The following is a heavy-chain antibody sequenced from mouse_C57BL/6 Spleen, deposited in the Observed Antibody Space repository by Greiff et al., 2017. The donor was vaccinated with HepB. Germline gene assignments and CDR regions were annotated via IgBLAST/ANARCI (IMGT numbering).Heavy chain of an antibody. J-gene: IGHJ2*01. D-gene: IGHD2-14*01. V-gene: IGHV5-4*01. CDR2: ISDGGSYT. Sequence: EVKLVESGGGLVKPGGSLKLSCAASGFTFSSYAMSWVRQTPEKRLEWVATISDGGSYTYYADNVKGRFTISRDNAKNNLYLQMSDLKSENTAMYYCAREYVRGFDYWGQGTTLTVSS. CDR1: GFTFSSYA. CDR3: AREYVRGFDY.